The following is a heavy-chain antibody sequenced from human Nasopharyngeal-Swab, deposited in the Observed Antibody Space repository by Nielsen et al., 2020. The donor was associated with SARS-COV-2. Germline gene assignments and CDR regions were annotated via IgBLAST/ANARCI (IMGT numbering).Heavy chain of an antibody. Sequence: SVKVSCKASGGTFSSYAISWVRQAPGQGLEWMGGIIPIFGTANYARKFQGRVTITADESTSTAYMELSCLRSEDTAVYYCARDRYDILTGYYPPPYYGMDVWGQGTTVTVSS. D-gene: IGHD3-9*01. CDR1: GGTFSSYA. J-gene: IGHJ6*02. CDR3: ARDRYDILTGYYPPPYYGMDV. CDR2: IIPIFGTA. V-gene: IGHV1-69*13.